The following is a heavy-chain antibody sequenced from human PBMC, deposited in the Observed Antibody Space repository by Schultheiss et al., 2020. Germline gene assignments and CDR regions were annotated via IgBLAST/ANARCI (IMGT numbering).Heavy chain of an antibody. CDR3: ARDQAYYDILTGYYTMVGAFDI. Sequence: CGSLRLSCAASGFTFSTYSMHWVRQAPGKGLECVSAINDDGDRTYYADSVKGRFTISRDNAKNSLYLQMNSLRAEDTAVYYCARDQAYYDILTGYYTMVGAFDIWGQGTMVTVSS. D-gene: IGHD3-9*01. CDR1: GFTFSTYS. CDR2: INDDGDRT. J-gene: IGHJ3*02. V-gene: IGHV3-64*02.